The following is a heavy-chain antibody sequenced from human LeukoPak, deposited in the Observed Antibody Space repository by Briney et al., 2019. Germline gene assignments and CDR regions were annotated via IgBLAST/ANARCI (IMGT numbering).Heavy chain of an antibody. D-gene: IGHD3-16*01. CDR2: INPGGGST. Sequence: ASVKVSCKASGYTFTGYYMHWVRQAPGQGLEWMGIINPGGGSTSYAQKFQGRVTMTRDTSTSTVYMELSSLRSEDTAVYYCARDGGGVPNWFDPWGQGTLVTVSS. J-gene: IGHJ5*02. CDR1: GYTFTGYY. CDR3: ARDGGGVPNWFDP. V-gene: IGHV1-46*01.